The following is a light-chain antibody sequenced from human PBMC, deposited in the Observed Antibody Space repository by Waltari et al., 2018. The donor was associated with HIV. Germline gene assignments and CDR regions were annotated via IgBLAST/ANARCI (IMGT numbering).Light chain of an antibody. CDR1: TSNLGANFD. CDR2: GNN. Sequence: QSVLTQPPSVSGAPGQTVTVSCPGSTSNLGANFDVHWYQHLPGTAPKLLIYGNNNRPSGVPARFSGSRSGSSASLAITGLQAEDEADYYCQSYDNVLTAVIFGGGTKVTVL. J-gene: IGLJ2*01. CDR3: QSYDNVLTAVI. V-gene: IGLV1-40*01.